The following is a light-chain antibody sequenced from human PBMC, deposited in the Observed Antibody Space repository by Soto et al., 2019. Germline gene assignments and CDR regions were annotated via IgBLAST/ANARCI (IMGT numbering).Light chain of an antibody. CDR1: SSDVGGYNY. V-gene: IGLV2-8*01. CDR2: EVN. J-gene: IGLJ1*01. Sequence: QSALTQPASVSGSPGQSITISCTGTSSDVGGYNYVSWHQQHPGKAPKLILYEVNKRPSGVPDRFSGSKSGNTASLTVSGLQDEDEADYYCSSYAGSNNPPYVFGTGTKVTVL. CDR3: SSYAGSNNPPYV.